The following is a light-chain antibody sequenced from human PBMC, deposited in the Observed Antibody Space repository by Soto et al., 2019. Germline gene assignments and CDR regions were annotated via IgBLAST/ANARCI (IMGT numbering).Light chain of an antibody. CDR3: SSYAGSNNLL. V-gene: IGLV2-23*01. CDR1: SSDVGNYNL. J-gene: IGLJ3*02. Sequence: QSALTQPASVSGSPGQSITISCTGTSSDVGNYNLVSWYQQHPGKAPKLMIYEAFKRPSGVSNRFSASKSGNTASLTISGLQAEDEADYYCSSYAGSNNLLFGGGTKVTVL. CDR2: EAF.